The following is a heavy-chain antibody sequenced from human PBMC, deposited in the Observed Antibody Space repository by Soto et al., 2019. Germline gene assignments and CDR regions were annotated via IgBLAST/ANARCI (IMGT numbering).Heavy chain of an antibody. V-gene: IGHV3-49*04. CDR2: IRSKAYGGTT. CDR3: TRDHPLYSSSWYVFFDY. Sequence: PGGSLRLSCTASGFTFGDYAMSWVRQAPGKGLEWVGFIRSKAYGGTTEYAASVKGRFTISRDDSKSIAYLQMNSLKTEDTAVYYCTRDHPLYSSSWYVFFDYWGQGTLVTVSA. D-gene: IGHD6-13*01. CDR1: GFTFGDYA. J-gene: IGHJ4*02.